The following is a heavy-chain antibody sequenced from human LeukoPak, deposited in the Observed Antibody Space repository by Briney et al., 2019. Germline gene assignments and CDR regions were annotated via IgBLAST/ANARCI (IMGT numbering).Heavy chain of an antibody. CDR2: IKGDGSST. V-gene: IGHV3-74*01. Sequence: GGSLRLSCAASGFTFSSYWMHWVRHTPGKGLVWVSRIKGDGSSTSYADSVKGRFTISRDNSKNTLYLQMNSLRVEDTAVYYCARGSSGWDYWGQGTLVTVSS. CDR1: GFTFSSYW. D-gene: IGHD6-19*01. J-gene: IGHJ4*02. CDR3: ARGSSGWDY.